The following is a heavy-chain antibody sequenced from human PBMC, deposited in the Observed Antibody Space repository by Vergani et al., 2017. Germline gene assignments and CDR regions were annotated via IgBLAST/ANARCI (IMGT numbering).Heavy chain of an antibody. D-gene: IGHD1-1*01. V-gene: IGHV4-59*01. J-gene: IGHJ5*02. CDR2: IYYSGST. CDR3: ARDGSPNVGFDP. CDR1: GGSISSYY. Sequence: QVQLQESGPGLVKPSETLSLTCTVSGGSISSYYWSWIRQPPGKGLEWIGYIYYSGSTNYHPSLKSRVTISVDTSKNQFSLKLSSVTAADTAVYYCARDGSPNVGFDPWGQGTLVTVSS.